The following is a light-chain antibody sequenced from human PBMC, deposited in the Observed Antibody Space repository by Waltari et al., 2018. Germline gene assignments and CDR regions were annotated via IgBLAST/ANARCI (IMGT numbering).Light chain of an antibody. J-gene: IGLJ2*01. V-gene: IGLV1-47*01. CDR1: NSNIGSNY. CDR3: AAWDDSLSAVP. Sequence: QSVLTQPPSTSGTPGQRVTISCSGSNSNIGSNYVYWYQQVPGMAPKLLIYTNNQRPAGVPDRCSGSKSGTSASLAISALRSEDEADYYCAAWDDSLSAVPFGGGTKVTVL. CDR2: TNN.